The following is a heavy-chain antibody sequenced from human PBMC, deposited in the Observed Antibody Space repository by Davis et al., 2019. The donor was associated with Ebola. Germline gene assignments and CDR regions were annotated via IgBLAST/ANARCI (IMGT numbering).Heavy chain of an antibody. CDR3: AKDVWYNWNPRSRFDP. Sequence: GESLKISCAASGFTFSNAWMNWVRQAPGKGLEWVGRIKSKTDGGTTDYAAPVKGRFTISRDDSKNTLYLQMNSLRAEETAVYYCAKDVWYNWNPRSRFDPWGQGTLVTVSS. CDR2: IKSKTDGGTT. D-gene: IGHD1-20*01. CDR1: GFTFSNAW. V-gene: IGHV3-15*07. J-gene: IGHJ5*02.